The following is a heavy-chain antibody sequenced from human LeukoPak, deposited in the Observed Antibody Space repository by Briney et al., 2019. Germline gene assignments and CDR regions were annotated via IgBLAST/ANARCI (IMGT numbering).Heavy chain of an antibody. J-gene: IGHJ5*02. Sequence: ASVKVSCKVSGYTLAELSMHWVRQAPGKGLEWMGGFDPEDVETIYAQQFQGRVTMTEDTSTDTAYMELSSLRSEDTAVYYCATLLRRDELELLYWFDPWGQGTLVTVSS. V-gene: IGHV1-24*01. CDR2: FDPEDVET. D-gene: IGHD1-7*01. CDR1: GYTLAELS. CDR3: ATLLRRDELELLYWFDP.